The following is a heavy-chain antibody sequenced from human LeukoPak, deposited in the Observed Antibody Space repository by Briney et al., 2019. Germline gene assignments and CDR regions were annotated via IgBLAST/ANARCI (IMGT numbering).Heavy chain of an antibody. Sequence: GGSLRLSCAASGFTFSTYAMSWIRQAPGRGLEWVSVISGDGHSTYYADSVKGRFTISRDNSKNTLYLQMNSLRAEDTAIYYCAKDSSGASGNYDYFDYWGQGTLVTVSS. CDR1: GFTFSTYA. V-gene: IGHV3-23*01. CDR2: ISGDGHST. J-gene: IGHJ4*02. CDR3: AKDSSGASGNYDYFDY. D-gene: IGHD1-26*01.